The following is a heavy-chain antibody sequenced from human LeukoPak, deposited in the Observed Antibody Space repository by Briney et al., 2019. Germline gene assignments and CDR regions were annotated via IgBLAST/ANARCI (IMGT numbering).Heavy chain of an antibody. CDR3: ARERKYSSSSYYYYYGMDV. CDR2: ISSTNTYI. Sequence: GGSLRLSCAASGFTFNTYTMNWVRQAPGEGLQWVSSISSTNTYIYYADSVKGRFTTSRGNAKNSLYLQMNSLRAEDTAVYYCARERKYSSSSYYYYYGMDVWGQGTTVTVSS. D-gene: IGHD6-6*01. J-gene: IGHJ6*02. V-gene: IGHV3-21*01. CDR1: GFTFNTYT.